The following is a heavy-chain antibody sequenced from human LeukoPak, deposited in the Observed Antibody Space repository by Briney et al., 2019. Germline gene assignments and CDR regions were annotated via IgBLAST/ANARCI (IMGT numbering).Heavy chain of an antibody. CDR3: AREGGPYRPLDY. Sequence: SETLSLTCTVSGGSISGFYWGWIRQPPGQGLEWIGFIYYSGSANYNPSLKSRVTMSVDMSKNQFSLKLTSVTAADTAVYYCAREGGPYRPLDYSGQGTLVTVSS. CDR1: GGSISGFY. CDR2: IYYSGSA. V-gene: IGHV4-59*12. J-gene: IGHJ4*02.